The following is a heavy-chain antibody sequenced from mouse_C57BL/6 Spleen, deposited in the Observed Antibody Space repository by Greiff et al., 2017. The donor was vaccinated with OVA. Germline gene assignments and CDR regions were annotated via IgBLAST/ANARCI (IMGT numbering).Heavy chain of an antibody. D-gene: IGHD1-1*01. J-gene: IGHJ2*01. V-gene: IGHV1-42*01. CDR2: INPSTGGT. Sequence: VQLQQSGPELVKPGASVKISCKASGYSFTGYYMNWVKQSPEKSLEWIGEINPSTGGTTYNQKFKAKATLTVDKSSSTAYIQLKSLTSEDSAVYYCARKEDYYGSALYWGQGTTLTVSS. CDR3: ARKEDYYGSALY. CDR1: GYSFTGYY.